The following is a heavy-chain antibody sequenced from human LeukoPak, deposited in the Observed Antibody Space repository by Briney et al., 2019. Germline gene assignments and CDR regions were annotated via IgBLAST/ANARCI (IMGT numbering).Heavy chain of an antibody. Sequence: GGSLRLSCAASGFTFSSYAMSWVRQAPVKGLEWVSAISGSGGSTYYADSEKGRFTISRDNSKNTLYLQMNSLRAEDTAVYYCAKLLGTMIVVVPDYWGQGTLVTVSS. D-gene: IGHD3-22*01. CDR1: GFTFSSYA. V-gene: IGHV3-23*01. CDR3: AKLLGTMIVVVPDY. CDR2: ISGSGGST. J-gene: IGHJ4*02.